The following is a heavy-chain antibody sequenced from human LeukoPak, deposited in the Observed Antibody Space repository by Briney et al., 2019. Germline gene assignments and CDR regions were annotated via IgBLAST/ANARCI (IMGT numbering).Heavy chain of an antibody. CDR2: IRSKAYGGTT. Sequence: GRSLRLSCTASGFTFGDYAMSWFRQAPGKGLEWVGFIRSKAYGGTTEYAASVKGRFTISRDDSKGIAYLQMNSLKTEDTAVYYCTSSSGYDSFWLDYWGQGTLVTVSS. J-gene: IGHJ4*02. V-gene: IGHV3-49*03. CDR1: GFTFGDYA. D-gene: IGHD5-12*01. CDR3: TSSSGYDSFWLDY.